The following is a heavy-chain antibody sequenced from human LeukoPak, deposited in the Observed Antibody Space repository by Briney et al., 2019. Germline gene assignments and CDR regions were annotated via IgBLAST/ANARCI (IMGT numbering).Heavy chain of an antibody. J-gene: IGHJ4*02. Sequence: PGRSLRLSCRGSGFTFGDYDLTWVRQGPGKGLEWVGFIRSKAYGGTTEYGASVKGRFSMSRDDSKSIAYLQMNSLKIEDTAVYYCTRSYNTSWYAFFDYWGQGTLVTVSS. V-gene: IGHV3-49*04. D-gene: IGHD6-13*01. CDR3: TRSYNTSWYAFFDY. CDR2: IRSKAYGGTT. CDR1: GFTFGDYD.